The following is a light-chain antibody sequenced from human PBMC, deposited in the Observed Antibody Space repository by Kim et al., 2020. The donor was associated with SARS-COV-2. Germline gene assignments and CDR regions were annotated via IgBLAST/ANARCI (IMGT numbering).Light chain of an antibody. Sequence: EIVLTQSPATLSLSPGERATLSCRASQSVSSYLAWYQQKPGQAPRLLIYDASNRATGIPARFSGSGSGTDFTLTISSLEPEDFAVYYCQQRSNWPPGFGGGTKLEI. CDR1: QSVSSY. CDR2: DAS. J-gene: IGKJ4*01. V-gene: IGKV3-11*01. CDR3: QQRSNWPPG.